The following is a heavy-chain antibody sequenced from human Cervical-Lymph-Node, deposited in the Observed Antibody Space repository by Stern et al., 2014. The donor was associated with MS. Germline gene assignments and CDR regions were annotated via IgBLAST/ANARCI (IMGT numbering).Heavy chain of an antibody. CDR2: IYWDDDE. CDR3: ACRRGIGWFDP. CDR1: GFLLSTSGVG. V-gene: IGHV2-5*02. J-gene: IGHJ5*02. Sequence: QVTLKESGPTLVKPTQTLTLTCTFSGFLLSTSGVGVGWIRQPPGKPLEWLALIYWDDDERYSPSLQSRLTITKDTSKNQVVLTMTNVDPVDTATYYCACRRGIGWFDPWGQGTLVTVSS. D-gene: IGHD6-13*01.